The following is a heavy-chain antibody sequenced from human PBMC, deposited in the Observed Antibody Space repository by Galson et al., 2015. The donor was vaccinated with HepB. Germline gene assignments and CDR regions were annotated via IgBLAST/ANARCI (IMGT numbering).Heavy chain of an antibody. CDR2: IWYDGSNQ. Sequence: SLRLSCASSGFTFGGYGMHWVRQAPGKGLEWVGVIWYDGSNQHHADPVKGRFTISRDNSKTILYLQMNSLRAEDTAVYYCAREGRITVTIFDYWGQGSLVTVSS. V-gene: IGHV3-33*01. CDR3: AREGRITVTIFDY. D-gene: IGHD4-17*01. J-gene: IGHJ4*02. CDR1: GFTFGGYG.